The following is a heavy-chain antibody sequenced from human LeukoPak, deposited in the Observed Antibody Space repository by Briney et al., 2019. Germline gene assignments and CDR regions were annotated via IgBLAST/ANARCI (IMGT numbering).Heavy chain of an antibody. CDR1: GFTFSSYE. V-gene: IGHV3-21*01. D-gene: IGHD3-10*01. CDR2: ISSSSSYI. Sequence: PGGSLRLSCAASGFTFSSYEMNWVRQAPGKGLEWVSSISSSSSYIYYADSVKGRFTISRDNAKNSLYLQMNSLRAEDTAVYYCARADVLLWFGSGSEDYYYYMDVWGKGTTVTISS. J-gene: IGHJ6*03. CDR3: ARADVLLWFGSGSEDYYYYMDV.